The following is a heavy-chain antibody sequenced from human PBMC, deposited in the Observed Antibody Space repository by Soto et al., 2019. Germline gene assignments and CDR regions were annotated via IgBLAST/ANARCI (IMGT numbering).Heavy chain of an antibody. Sequence: QVQLVQSGAEVKKPGSSVKVSCKASGGTFSSYTISWVRQAPGQGLEWMGRIIPILGIANYAQKFQGRVTITADKSTSTPNRELSSLRPEDTAVYYCASHYDSSVDWGQGTLVTVSS. V-gene: IGHV1-69*02. CDR2: IIPILGIA. CDR3: ASHYDSSVD. CDR1: GGTFSSYT. D-gene: IGHD3-22*01. J-gene: IGHJ4*02.